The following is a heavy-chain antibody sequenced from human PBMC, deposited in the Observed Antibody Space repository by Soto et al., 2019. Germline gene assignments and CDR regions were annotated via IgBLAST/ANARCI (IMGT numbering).Heavy chain of an antibody. CDR2: ISYDGSNK. CDR1: GFTFSSYA. D-gene: IGHD1-1*01. Sequence: QVQLVESGGGVVQPGRSLRRSCAASGFTFSSYAMHWVREAPGKGLEWVAVISYDGSNKYYADSVKGRFTISRDNSKNTLYLQMNSLRAEDTAVYYCAREVHARTTPGYYYYYGMDVWGQGTTVTVSS. J-gene: IGHJ6*02. V-gene: IGHV3-30-3*01. CDR3: AREVHARTTPGYYYYYGMDV.